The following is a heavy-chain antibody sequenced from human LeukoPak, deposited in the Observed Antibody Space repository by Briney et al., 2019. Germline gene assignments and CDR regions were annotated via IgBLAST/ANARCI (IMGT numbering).Heavy chain of an antibody. V-gene: IGHV3-74*01. CDR1: GFTFSSYW. J-gene: IGHJ4*02. D-gene: IGHD3-10*01. Sequence: GGSLRLSCAASGFTFSSYWMHWVRQAPGKGLVWVSHITSDGSTTIYADSVKGRFTISRYNAENTLYLQMNSLRAEDTAMYYCASLGFLDYWGQGTLVTVSS. CDR3: ASLGFLDY. CDR2: ITSDGSTT.